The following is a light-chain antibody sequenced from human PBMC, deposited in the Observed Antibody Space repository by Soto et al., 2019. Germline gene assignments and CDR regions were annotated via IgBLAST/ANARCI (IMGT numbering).Light chain of an antibody. CDR3: MQALQTPCT. Sequence: DIVMTQSPLSLPVTPGEPASISCRSSQSLLHSNGYNYLDWYLQKPGQSPQLLIYLGSNRASGVPDRVSGSRSGTDFTLKVSSVEAEDVGVYYCMQALQTPCTFGQGTTVAIK. CDR2: LGS. V-gene: IGKV2-28*01. CDR1: QSLLHSNGYNY. J-gene: IGKJ1*01.